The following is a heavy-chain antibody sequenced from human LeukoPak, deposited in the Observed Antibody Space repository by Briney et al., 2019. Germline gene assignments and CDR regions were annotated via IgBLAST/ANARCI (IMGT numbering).Heavy chain of an antibody. CDR1: GYTFTSYD. J-gene: IGHJ4*02. D-gene: IGHD3-22*01. V-gene: IGHV1-8*03. CDR3: ARVGAQGIVVVYMSYFDY. Sequence: ASVKVSCKASGYTFTSYDINWVRQATGQGLEWMGWMNPNSGNTGYAQKFQGRVTITRNTSISTAYMELSSLRSDDTAVYYCARVGAQGIVVVYMSYFDYWGQGTLVTVSS. CDR2: MNPNSGNT.